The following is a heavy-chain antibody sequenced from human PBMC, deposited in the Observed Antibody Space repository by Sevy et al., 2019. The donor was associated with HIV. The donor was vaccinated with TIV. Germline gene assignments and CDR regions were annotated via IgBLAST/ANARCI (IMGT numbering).Heavy chain of an antibody. J-gene: IGHJ4*02. CDR1: GFTFTSDY. CDR3: ARGSRGTFGS. Sequence: GGSLRLSCAASGFTFTSDYMHWVRQTPGKGLVWVSHINTDGKIIRYADSVKGRFTTSRDNAKNTLYLQMNSLRAEDTAVYYCARGSRGTFGSWGQGTLVTVSS. V-gene: IGHV3-74*01. CDR2: INTDGKII. D-gene: IGHD1-26*01.